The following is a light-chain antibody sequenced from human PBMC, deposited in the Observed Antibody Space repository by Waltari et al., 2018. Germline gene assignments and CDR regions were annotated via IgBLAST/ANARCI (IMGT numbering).Light chain of an antibody. J-gene: IGKJ3*01. Sequence: DIRMTQSPSSLSASVGDSVTISCRESQGIDDSLAWYQQRPGKVPRLLIYVASTLQSGGPSRFSGSGSGTDFTLTISGLQPEDFATYYCQQYYRAPLTFGPGTKLDIE. CDR2: VAS. V-gene: IGKV1-27*01. CDR1: QGIDDS. CDR3: QQYYRAPLT.